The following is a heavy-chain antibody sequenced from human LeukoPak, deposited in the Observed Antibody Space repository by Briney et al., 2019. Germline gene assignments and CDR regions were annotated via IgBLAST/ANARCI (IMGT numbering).Heavy chain of an antibody. CDR2: IYYSGST. D-gene: IGHD1-14*01. CDR3: ARGPPHNIGRPSSDS. CDR1: GDSMNNYY. J-gene: IGHJ4*02. Sequence: SETLSLTCTVSGDSMNNYYWTWIRQPPGKGLEWIGYIYYSGSTTYNPSLKSRVTISIDMSKNHFSLNLSSVTAADTAVYYCARGPPHNIGRPSSDSRGQGTLVTVSS. V-gene: IGHV4-59*01.